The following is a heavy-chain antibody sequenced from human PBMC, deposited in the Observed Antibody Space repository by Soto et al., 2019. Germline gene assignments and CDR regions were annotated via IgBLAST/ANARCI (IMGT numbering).Heavy chain of an antibody. CDR3: AGVSVSGIYGEDV. V-gene: IGHV1-69*06. D-gene: IGHD3-10*01. CDR1: GGTFGNYA. J-gene: IGHJ6*02. CDR2: IMPVFGTV. Sequence: QVQLVQSGAEVKKPGSSVKVSCKASGGTFGNYAVSWVRQAPGQGLEWMGKIMPVFGTVNYAQKFQGRVTIPVDKFTNAAYLELRSLRSGDTAVYCCAGVSVSGIYGEDVWGQGTTVSVSS.